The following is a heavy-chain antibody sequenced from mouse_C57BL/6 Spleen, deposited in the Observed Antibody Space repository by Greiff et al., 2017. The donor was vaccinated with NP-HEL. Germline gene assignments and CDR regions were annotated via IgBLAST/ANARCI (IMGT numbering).Heavy chain of an antibody. D-gene: IGHD1-1*01. J-gene: IGHJ2*01. Sequence: QVQLKQPGAELVKPGASVKLSCKASGYTFTSYWMQWVKQRPGQGLEWIGEIDPSDSYTNYNQKFKGKATLTVDTSSSTAYMQLSSLTSEDSAVYYCAVVEYYFDYWGQGTTLTVSS. CDR2: IDPSDSYT. CDR3: AVVEYYFDY. CDR1: GYTFTSYW. V-gene: IGHV1-50*01.